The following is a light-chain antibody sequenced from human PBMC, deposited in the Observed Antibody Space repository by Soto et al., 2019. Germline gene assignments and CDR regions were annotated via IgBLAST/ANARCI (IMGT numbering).Light chain of an antibody. V-gene: IGKV1-39*01. J-gene: IGKJ1*01. Sequence: DIQMTQFPSSLSASVGDRVTITCRASQSIDHHRNWYQHKPGQAPRLLMDAASRMQSGVPSRFSGSGTGTEFTLTINSLQPEDFATYYCQQSYSNPWTFGQGTRV. CDR1: QSIDHH. CDR3: QQSYSNPWT. CDR2: AAS.